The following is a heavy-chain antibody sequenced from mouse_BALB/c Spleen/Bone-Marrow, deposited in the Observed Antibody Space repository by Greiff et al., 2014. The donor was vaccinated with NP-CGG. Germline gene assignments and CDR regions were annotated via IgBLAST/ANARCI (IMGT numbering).Heavy chain of an antibody. CDR1: GFTFTDYY. CDR2: IRNKANGYTT. CDR3: ARDDYYAMDY. J-gene: IGHJ4*01. Sequence: KLQESGGGLVQPGGSLRLSCATSGFTFTDYYMSWVRQPPGKALEWLGFIRNKANGYTTEYSASVKGRFTISRDNSQSILYLQMNTLRAEDSATYYCARDDYYAMDYWGQGTSVTVSS. V-gene: IGHV7-3*02.